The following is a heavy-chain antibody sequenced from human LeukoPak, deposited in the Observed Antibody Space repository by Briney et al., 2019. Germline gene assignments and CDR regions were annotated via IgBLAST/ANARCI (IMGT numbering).Heavy chain of an antibody. CDR2: ILYDGSNK. V-gene: IGHV3-30*18. CDR3: AKEVVSVWGSYRYNWFDP. CDR1: GFTFSSYG. Sequence: GGSLRLSCAASGFTFSSYGMHWVRQAPGKGLEGVAVILYDGSNKYYADSVKGRFTISRDNSKNTLYLQMNSLRAKDTAVYYCAKEVVSVWGSYRYNWFDPWGQGTLVTVSS. J-gene: IGHJ5*02. D-gene: IGHD3-16*02.